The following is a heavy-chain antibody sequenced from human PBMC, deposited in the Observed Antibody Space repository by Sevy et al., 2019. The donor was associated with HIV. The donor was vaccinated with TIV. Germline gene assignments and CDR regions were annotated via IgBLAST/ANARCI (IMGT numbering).Heavy chain of an antibody. J-gene: IGHJ4*02. Sequence: GGSLRLSCVASGFPFNYYAMNWVRQAPGKGLEWILYINSDSDTMYYGDSVKGRFTISRDNAKNSLYLQMNSLRDEDTAVYYCAREEGTYYDTSGYPYLLEAGFDYWGQGTLVTVSS. V-gene: IGHV3-48*02. D-gene: IGHD3-22*01. CDR3: AREEGTYYDTSGYPYLLEAGFDY. CDR2: INSDSDTM. CDR1: GFPFNYYA.